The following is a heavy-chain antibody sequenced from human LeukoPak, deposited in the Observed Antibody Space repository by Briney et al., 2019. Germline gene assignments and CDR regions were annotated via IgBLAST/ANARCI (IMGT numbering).Heavy chain of an antibody. CDR3: ARGSSSSGLV. D-gene: IGHD6-6*01. Sequence: GSLRLSCSASGXTFSSYWMSWVRQAPGKGLEWVANIKQDGSEKYYVDSVKGRFTISRDNAKNSLYLQMNSLRAEDTAVYYCARGSSSSGLVWGQGTLVTVSS. CDR2: IKQDGSEK. CDR1: GXTFSSYW. V-gene: IGHV3-7*05. J-gene: IGHJ4*02.